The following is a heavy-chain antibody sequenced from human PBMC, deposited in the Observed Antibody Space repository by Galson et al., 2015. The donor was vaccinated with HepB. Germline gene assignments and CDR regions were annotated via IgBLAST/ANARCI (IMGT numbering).Heavy chain of an antibody. V-gene: IGHV3-15*01. D-gene: IGHD5/OR15-5a*01. Sequence: LRLSCAASGFTFSNAWMSWVRQAPGKGLEWVGRIKSKTDGGTTDYAAPVKGRFTISRDDSKNTLYLQMNSLKTEDTAVYYCTTESPVSDFDYWGQGTLVTVSS. CDR3: TTESPVSDFDY. CDR1: GFTFSNAW. J-gene: IGHJ4*02. CDR2: IKSKTDGGTT.